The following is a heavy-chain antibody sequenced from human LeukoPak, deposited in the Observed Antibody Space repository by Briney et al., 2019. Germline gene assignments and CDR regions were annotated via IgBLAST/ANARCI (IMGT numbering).Heavy chain of an antibody. CDR2: ISGNGGYT. CDR3: AKGNNGCCDS. J-gene: IGHJ4*02. CDR1: GFIFSSYA. D-gene: IGHD2-15*01. Sequence: PGGSLRLSCAASGFIFSSYAMSWARQAPGKGLEWVSSISGNGGYTYHADSVKGRFTISRDNSKNTLYMQMNSLRAEDTAVYLCAKGNNGCCDSWGQGTLVTVSS. V-gene: IGHV3-23*01.